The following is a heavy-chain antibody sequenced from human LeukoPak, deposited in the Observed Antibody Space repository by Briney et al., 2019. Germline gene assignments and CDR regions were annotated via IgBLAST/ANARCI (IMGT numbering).Heavy chain of an antibody. CDR1: GGSISTYY. D-gene: IGHD6-13*01. J-gene: IGHJ4*02. Sequence: PSETLSLTCTVSGGSISTYYWKWIRQPAGQGLEWIGHIYSSGSANYNPSLKNRVTMSVDTSKNQFSLRLTSVTAADTAVYYCARRAGNSWFFDYWGQGILVTVSS. CDR2: IYSSGSA. CDR3: ARRAGNSWFFDY. V-gene: IGHV4-4*07.